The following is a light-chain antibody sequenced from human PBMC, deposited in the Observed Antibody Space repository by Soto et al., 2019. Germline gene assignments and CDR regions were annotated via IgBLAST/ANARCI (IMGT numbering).Light chain of an antibody. V-gene: IGLV2-8*01. CDR3: ATWDDSLRGVL. J-gene: IGLJ2*01. CDR2: EVT. Sequence: QSALTQPPSASGSPGQSVTISCTGSNVGEYDYVSWYQQHPGKAPKLMIHEVTKRPSGVPDRFSGSKSGTSASLAISGLRSEDEADYYCATWDDSLRGVLFGGGTKLTVL. CDR1: NVGEYDY.